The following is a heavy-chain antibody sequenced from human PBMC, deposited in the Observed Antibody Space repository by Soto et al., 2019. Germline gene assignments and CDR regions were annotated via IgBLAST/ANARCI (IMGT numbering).Heavy chain of an antibody. Sequence: QITLKESGPTLVRPTQTLTLTCTFSGFSLSTTGVGVGWIRQAPGKALEWVALIYWNDEKDYSPSLRSRLTITQDTSKNQVVLTLTNVDPVDTATYYCARRRNLASGPYNCFDPWGQGTLVTVSS. CDR2: IYWNDEK. V-gene: IGHV2-5*01. CDR3: ARRRNLASGPYNCFDP. CDR1: GFSLSTTGVG. D-gene: IGHD2-8*02. J-gene: IGHJ5*02.